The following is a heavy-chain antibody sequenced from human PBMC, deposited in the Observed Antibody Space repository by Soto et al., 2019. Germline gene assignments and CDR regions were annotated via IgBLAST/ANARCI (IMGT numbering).Heavy chain of an antibody. J-gene: IGHJ5*02. CDR1: GVKISKFG. V-gene: IGHV3-48*02. Sequence: VGSLRHPCVASGVKISKFGMNWVRQDPGKGLEWIAYISSSSATIMYGGSVEGRFTVSRDNAENSLFLQMKSLRDEDTAVYYCARGKGGTVAGFNWFDPWGHGTLVTVSS. D-gene: IGHD6-19*01. CDR2: ISSSSATI. CDR3: ARGKGGTVAGFNWFDP.